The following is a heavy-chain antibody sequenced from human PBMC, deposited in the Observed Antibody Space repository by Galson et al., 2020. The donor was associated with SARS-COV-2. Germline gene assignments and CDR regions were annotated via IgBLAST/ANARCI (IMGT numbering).Heavy chain of an antibody. D-gene: IGHD7-27*01. CDR3: ARTRPTSWESSVGSFDV. J-gene: IGHJ3*01. Sequence: SGPTLVKPTETLTLTCTVSGFSLSNARVGVSWICQPPGKALEWLAHIFSNDEKSYSTSLRRRLTVSKDTSKSQVVLTMANVDPLDTATYYCARTRPTSWESSVGSFDVWGLGTMVTVSS. CDR2: IFSNDEK. V-gene: IGHV2-26*01. CDR1: GFSLSNARVG.